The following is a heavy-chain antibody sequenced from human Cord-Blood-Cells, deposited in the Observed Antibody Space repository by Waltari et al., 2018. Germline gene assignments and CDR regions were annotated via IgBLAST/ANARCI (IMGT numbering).Heavy chain of an antibody. CDR1: GGSFSGYY. CDR2: INQSGST. Sequence: QVQLQQWGAGLLKPSETLSLTCAVYGGSFSGYYWSWIRQPPGKGLEWIGEINQSGSTNYDPALKSRVTISVDTSKNQFSLKLSSVTAADTAVYYCARRPYYYDSSGYLLVDYWGQGTLVTVSS. CDR3: ARRPYYYDSSGYLLVDY. J-gene: IGHJ4*02. V-gene: IGHV4-34*01. D-gene: IGHD3-22*01.